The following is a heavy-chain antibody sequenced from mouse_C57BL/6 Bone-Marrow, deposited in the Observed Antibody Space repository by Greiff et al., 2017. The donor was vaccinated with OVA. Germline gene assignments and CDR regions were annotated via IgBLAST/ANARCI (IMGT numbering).Heavy chain of an antibody. Sequence: VHVKQSGAELVRPGASVKLSCTASGFNIKDDYMHWVKQRPEQGLEWIGWIDPENGDTEYASKFQGKATITADTSSNTAYLPLSSLTSEDTAVYYCTTGSPWFAYWGQGTLVTVSA. CDR3: TTGSPWFAY. CDR1: GFNIKDDY. J-gene: IGHJ3*01. V-gene: IGHV14-4*01. CDR2: IDPENGDT.